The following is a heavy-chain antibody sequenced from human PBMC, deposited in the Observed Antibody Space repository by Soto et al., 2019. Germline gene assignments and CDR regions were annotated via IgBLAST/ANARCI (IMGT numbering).Heavy chain of an antibody. CDR3: ARSSDHFDY. V-gene: IGHV1-46*03. CDR1: GYTFTTYY. J-gene: IGHJ4*02. CDR2: INPTGGKT. Sequence: GASVKVTCKASGYTFTTYYMHWVRQAPGQGLDWMGVINPTGGKTNYAQKFQGRVTVSRDTSTSTVYMELSSLRSEDTAVYYCARSSDHFDYWGQGTLVTVSS.